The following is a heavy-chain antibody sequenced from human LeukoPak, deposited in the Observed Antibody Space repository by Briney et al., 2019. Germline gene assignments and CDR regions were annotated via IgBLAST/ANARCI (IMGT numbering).Heavy chain of an antibody. V-gene: IGHV3-30*04. CDR1: GFTFSSYA. D-gene: IGHD3-10*01. CDR2: ISYDGSNK. J-gene: IGHJ6*03. CDR3: ARDRYYGSGYMDV. Sequence: GGSLRLSCAASGFTFSSYAMHWVRQAPGKGLEWVAVISYDGSNKYYADSVKGRFTISRDNSKNTLYLQMNSLRAEDTAVYYCARDRYYGSGYMDVWGKGPRSPSP.